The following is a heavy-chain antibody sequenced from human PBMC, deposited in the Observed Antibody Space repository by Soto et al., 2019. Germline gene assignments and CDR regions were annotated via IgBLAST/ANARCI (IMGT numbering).Heavy chain of an antibody. D-gene: IGHD3-3*01. V-gene: IGHV1-69*01. CDR2: IIPIFGTA. CDR3: ARDPTSITIFGVVIHGRNYYGMAV. CDR1: GGTFSSYA. Sequence: QVQLVQSGAEVKKPGSSVKVSCKASGGTFSSYAISWVRQAPGQGLEWMGGIIPIFGTANYAQKFQGRVTLTAAESTSTAYMELSSLRSEDTAVYYCARDPTSITIFGVVIHGRNYYGMAVWGQGTTVTVSS. J-gene: IGHJ6*02.